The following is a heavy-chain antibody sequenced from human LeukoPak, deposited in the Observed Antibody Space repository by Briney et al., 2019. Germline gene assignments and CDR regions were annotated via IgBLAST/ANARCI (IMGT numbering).Heavy chain of an antibody. Sequence: PSETLSLTLTVSGGSAGGYDGIGIRQPPGKGLEWIGNIYYIGSTNYNPSLKSRVTISVDTSKNQFYLKLSSVTAADTAVYYCSRGATLLVMWGRGTLVTVSS. CDR1: GGSAGGYD. CDR2: IYYIGST. V-gene: IGHV4-59*08. J-gene: IGHJ4*02. CDR3: SRGATLLVM. D-gene: IGHD4/OR15-4a*01.